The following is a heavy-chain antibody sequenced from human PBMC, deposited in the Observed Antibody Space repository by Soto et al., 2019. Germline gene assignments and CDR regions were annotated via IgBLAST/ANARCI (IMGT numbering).Heavy chain of an antibody. CDR1: GGSISSGGYY. D-gene: IGHD2-8*01. CDR3: ARFVRTFSIYYYGMDV. V-gene: IGHV4-31*03. J-gene: IGHJ6*02. Sequence: QVQLQESGPGLVKPSQTLSLTCTVSGGSISSGGYYWSWIRQHPGKGLEWIGYIYYSGSTYYNPSLKSRVNISVDTSKNQFSLKLSSVTAADTAVYYCARFVRTFSIYYYGMDVWGQGTTVTVSS. CDR2: IYYSGST.